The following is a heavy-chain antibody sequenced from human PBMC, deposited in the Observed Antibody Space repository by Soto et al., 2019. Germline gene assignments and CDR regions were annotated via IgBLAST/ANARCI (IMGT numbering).Heavy chain of an antibody. CDR2: LSDSGGTT. D-gene: IGHD1-26*01. CDR3: AKFPHDRPYSITWCDF. Sequence: EVQLLESGGGLVQPGGSLRLSCVASGFTFSSYAMTWVRQGPGQGLEWVSTLSDSGGTTYYADSVKGRFSISRENSTSTLYLHVDSLRAEDTAAYYCAKFPHDRPYSITWCDFWGPGTLVTVSS. J-gene: IGHJ5*01. V-gene: IGHV3-23*01. CDR1: GFTFSSYA.